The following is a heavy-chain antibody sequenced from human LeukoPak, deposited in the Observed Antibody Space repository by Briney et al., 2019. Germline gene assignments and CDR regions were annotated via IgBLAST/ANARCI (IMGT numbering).Heavy chain of an antibody. CDR1: GFTFSTYT. CDR3: ARDASNIDFAPYFYYMDV. D-gene: IGHD3-3*01. V-gene: IGHV3-21*01. J-gene: IGHJ6*03. CDR2: IGSSGYYI. Sequence: GASLRLSCAASGFTFSTYTMNWVRQAPRKGLEWVSCIGSSGYYIYYADSVKGRFTISRDNANNSLYLHMNSLRAEDTAVYYCARDASNIDFAPYFYYMDVWGKGTTVTVSS.